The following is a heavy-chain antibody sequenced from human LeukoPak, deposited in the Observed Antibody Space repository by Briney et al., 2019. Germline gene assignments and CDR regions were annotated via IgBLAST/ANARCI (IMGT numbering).Heavy chain of an antibody. CDR1: RFTFSTFC. J-gene: IGHJ3*02. Sequence: GGSLRLSCAASRFTFSTFCMHWVRQAPVKGLEWVAFILYDGSNKYFADSVKGRFTISRDNSKNTLYLQVNSLRPEDTAVYYCAKHTVLGAFDIWGQGTMVTISS. CDR3: AKHTVLGAFDI. V-gene: IGHV3-30*02. CDR2: ILYDGSNK. D-gene: IGHD4-11*01.